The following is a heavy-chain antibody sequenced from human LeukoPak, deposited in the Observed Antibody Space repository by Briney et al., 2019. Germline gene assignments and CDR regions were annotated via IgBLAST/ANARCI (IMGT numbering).Heavy chain of an antibody. CDR3: ARVMGRYCSSTSCYVDY. CDR2: IKQDGSAK. CDR1: GFTFSSNW. V-gene: IGHV3-7*01. D-gene: IGHD2-2*01. J-gene: IGHJ4*02. Sequence: GGSLRLSCAASGFTFSSNWMSWVRQAPGKGLEWLANIKQDGSAKYYVDSVKGRFTISRDNAKNSLYLQMNSLRAEDTAVYYCARVMGRYCSSTSCYVDYWGQGTLVTVSS.